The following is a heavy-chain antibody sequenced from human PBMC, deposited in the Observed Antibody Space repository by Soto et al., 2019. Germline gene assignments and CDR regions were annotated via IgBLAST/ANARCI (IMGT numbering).Heavy chain of an antibody. CDR1: GYTFTIYG. V-gene: IGHV1-18*04. Sequence: GASVKVSCKASGYTFTIYGISCVLQSPGQGLDWMGWISAYNGNTNYAQKLQGRVTMTTDTSTSTAYMELRSLRSDDTAVYYCARDEFGVVDGMDVWGQGTTVTVSS. CDR2: ISAYNGNT. CDR3: ARDEFGVVDGMDV. D-gene: IGHD3-3*01. J-gene: IGHJ6*02.